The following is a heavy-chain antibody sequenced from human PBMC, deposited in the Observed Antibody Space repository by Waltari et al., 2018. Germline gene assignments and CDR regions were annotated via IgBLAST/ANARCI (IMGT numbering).Heavy chain of an antibody. J-gene: IGHJ6*02. CDR2: INSNSGAT. Sequence: QVQLVQSGAEVKEPGASVKVSCKASGYTFTGYYMHWVRQAPGQGLEWMGWINSNSGATTYAQKFQGRVTMTRDTSISTAYMELSSLRSDDTAVYYCAREGREYRDYGMDVWGQGTTVTVSS. D-gene: IGHD3-10*01. CDR1: GYTFTGYY. CDR3: AREGREYRDYGMDV. V-gene: IGHV1-2*02.